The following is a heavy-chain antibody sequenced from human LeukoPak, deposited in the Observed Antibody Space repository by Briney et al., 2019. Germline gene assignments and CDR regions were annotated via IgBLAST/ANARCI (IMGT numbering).Heavy chain of an antibody. CDR3: ARTLVGWFGELSP. Sequence: SVKVSCKASGGTFSSYDISWVRQAPGQGLEWMGGIIPIFATANYAQKFQGRVTITADESTSTAYMEMSSLRSEDTAVYYCARTLVGWFGELSPWGQGTLVTVSS. D-gene: IGHD3-10*01. CDR1: GGTFSSYD. J-gene: IGHJ5*02. CDR2: IIPIFATA. V-gene: IGHV1-69*13.